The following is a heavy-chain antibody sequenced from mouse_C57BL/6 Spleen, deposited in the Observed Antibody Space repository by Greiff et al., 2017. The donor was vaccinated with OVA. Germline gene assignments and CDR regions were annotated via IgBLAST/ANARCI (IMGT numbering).Heavy chain of an antibody. J-gene: IGHJ1*03. CDR1: GYTFTSYW. CDR3: ARNNGYYPHWYFDV. Sequence: QVQLQQPGAELVMPGASVKLSCKASGYTFTSYWMHWVKQRPGQGLEWIGEIDPSDSYTNYNQKFKGKSTLTVDKSSSTAYMQLSSLTSEDSAVYYSARNNGYYPHWYFDVWGTGTTVTVSS. D-gene: IGHD2-3*01. V-gene: IGHV1-69*01. CDR2: IDPSDSYT.